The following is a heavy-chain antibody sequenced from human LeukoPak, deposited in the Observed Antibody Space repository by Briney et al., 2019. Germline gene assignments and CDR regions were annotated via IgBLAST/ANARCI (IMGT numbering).Heavy chain of an antibody. CDR2: INQDGRQK. D-gene: IGHD2-8*01. V-gene: IGHV3-7*01. Sequence: GGSLRLSCGASGFTFSKYWMTWVRQAPGKGLEWVANINQDGRQKYYVDSVKGRFTISRDNTQNSLSLQMNSLRAEDTAVYYCARDTYGDGDYWGQGTLVTVSS. CDR3: ARDTYGDGDY. J-gene: IGHJ4*02. CDR1: GFTFSKYW.